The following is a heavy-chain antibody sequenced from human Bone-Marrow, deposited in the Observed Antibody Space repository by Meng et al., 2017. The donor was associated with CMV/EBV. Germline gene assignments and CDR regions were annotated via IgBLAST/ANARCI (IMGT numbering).Heavy chain of an antibody. CDR2: MRPFNGEV. CDR1: GYTFVDHY. Sequence: ASVKVSCKASGYTFVDHYIHWVRQAPGQGLEWMGIMRPFNGEVQYVERFRGRVTMTRDESTNTVYMELSWLRSDDTAVYYCARDGDELRDYWGQGTLVTVSS. CDR3: ARDGDELRDY. D-gene: IGHD1-7*01. V-gene: IGHV1-46*01. J-gene: IGHJ4*02.